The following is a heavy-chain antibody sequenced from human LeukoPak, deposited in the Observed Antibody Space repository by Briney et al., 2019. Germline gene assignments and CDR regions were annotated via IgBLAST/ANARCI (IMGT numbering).Heavy chain of an antibody. J-gene: IGHJ3*02. Sequence: ASVNVSCKASGYTFTGYYMHWVRHAPGQGLEWMGWINPNSGGKNYAQKFQGRVTMTRDTSISTDYMELSRLRSDDTAVYYCARVHSLIVVVVAATVDAFDIWGQGTMVTVSS. D-gene: IGHD2-15*01. CDR2: INPNSGGK. V-gene: IGHV1-2*02. CDR1: GYTFTGYY. CDR3: ARVHSLIVVVVAATVDAFDI.